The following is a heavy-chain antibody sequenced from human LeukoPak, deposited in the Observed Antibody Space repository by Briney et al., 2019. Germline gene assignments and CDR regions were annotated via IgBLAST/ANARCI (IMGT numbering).Heavy chain of an antibody. CDR1: GYIFTDYF. V-gene: IGHV1-2*02. Sequence: ASVKVSCKASGYIFTDYFMNWVRQAPGQGLEWMGWINPNSGDTNIGQKFQGRVTLTSDTSKSTAYMELTSLKSDDTAVYYCARGRFRVTTSNARIGDYWGQGTLITVSS. J-gene: IGHJ4*02. CDR2: INPNSGDT. CDR3: ARGRFRVTTSNARIGDY. D-gene: IGHD3-3*01.